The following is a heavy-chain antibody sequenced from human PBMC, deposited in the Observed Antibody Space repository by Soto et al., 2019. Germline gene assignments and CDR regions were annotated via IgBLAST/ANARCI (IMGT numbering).Heavy chain of an antibody. CDR1: GGTFSSYA. CDR2: IIPIFGTA. Sequence: ASVKVSCKASGGTFSSYAISWVRQAPGQGLEWMGGIIPIFGTANYAQKFQGRVTITADESTSTAYMEPSSLRSEDTAVYYCARENRGLNYYYYGMDVWGQGTTVTVSS. CDR3: ARENRGLNYYYYGMDV. J-gene: IGHJ6*02. V-gene: IGHV1-69*13.